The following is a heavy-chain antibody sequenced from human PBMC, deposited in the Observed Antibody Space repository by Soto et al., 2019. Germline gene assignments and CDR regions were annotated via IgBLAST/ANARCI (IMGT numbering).Heavy chain of an antibody. CDR1: GGTFSSNT. CDR3: ARAISSGGSFSGMDV. CDR2: ITPVLDMA. V-gene: IGHV1-69*02. J-gene: IGHJ6*02. D-gene: IGHD3-16*01. Sequence: QVQLVQSGAEVKKPGSSVRVSCKASGGTFSSNTLSWVRQAPGQGLEWMGRITPVLDMADYEQKFQDRLTITADKSTTTVYMELGSLRSEDTAIYYCARAISSGGSFSGMDVWGQGTTVTVSS.